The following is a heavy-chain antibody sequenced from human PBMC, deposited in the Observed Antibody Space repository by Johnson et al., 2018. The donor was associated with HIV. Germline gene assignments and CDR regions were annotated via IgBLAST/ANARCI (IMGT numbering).Heavy chain of an antibody. CDR3: TKLVGYCSGGCCYTSGDI. J-gene: IGHJ3*02. CDR1: GFTFSGSA. V-gene: IGHV3-73*02. CDR2: IRSKGNNYAT. D-gene: IGHD2-15*01. Sequence: VTLVESGGGLVQPGGSLKLACAASGFTFSGSALHWVRQASGKGLEWVGHIRSKGNNYATAYAASVKGRFTISRDDSQNTAYLKMNRLKTEDTAVYYCTKLVGYCSGGCCYTSGDIWGQGTMVTVSS.